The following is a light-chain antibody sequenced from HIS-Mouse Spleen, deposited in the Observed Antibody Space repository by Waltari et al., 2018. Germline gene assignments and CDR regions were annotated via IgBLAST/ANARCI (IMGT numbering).Light chain of an antibody. CDR1: SSNIGSNY. CDR2: RSN. V-gene: IGLV1-47*01. CDR3: AAWDDSLSGPV. J-gene: IGLJ3*02. Sequence: QSVLTQPPSASGTPGQRVTISCSGSSSNIGSNYVYGYQQLPGTAPKLLIYRSNQRPSGVPDRFSGSKSGTSASLAISGLRSEDEADYYCAAWDDSLSGPVFGGGTKLTVL.